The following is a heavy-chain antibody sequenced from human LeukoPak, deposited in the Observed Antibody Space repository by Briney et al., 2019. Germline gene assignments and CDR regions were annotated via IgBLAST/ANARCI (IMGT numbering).Heavy chain of an antibody. Sequence: GGSLRLSCAASGFTFSSYAMSWVRQAPGKGLEWVSTISGRGTNTYYANSVKGRFTISRDNSKNTLYLQLNSLRAEDTAVYYCAKGVSSSSPFDYWGQGTLVTVSS. J-gene: IGHJ4*02. V-gene: IGHV3-23*01. CDR1: GFTFSSYA. D-gene: IGHD6-6*01. CDR3: AKGVSSSSPFDY. CDR2: ISGRGTNT.